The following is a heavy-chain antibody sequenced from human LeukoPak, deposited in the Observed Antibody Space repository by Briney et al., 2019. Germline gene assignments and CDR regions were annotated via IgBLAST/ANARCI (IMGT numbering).Heavy chain of an antibody. J-gene: IGHJ4*01. CDR3: ARGGSGSPSDY. V-gene: IGHV1-69*04. Sequence: ASVKVSCKASGGTFISYAISWVRQAPGQGLEWMGRIIPILGIANYAQKFQGRVTITADKSTSTAYMELSSLRSEDTAVYYCARGGSGSPSDYWGQGTLVTVSS. CDR2: IIPILGIA. D-gene: IGHD3-10*01. CDR1: GGTFISYA.